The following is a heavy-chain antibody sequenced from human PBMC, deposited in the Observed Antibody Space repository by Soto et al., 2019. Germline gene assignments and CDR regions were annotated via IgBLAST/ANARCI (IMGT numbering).Heavy chain of an antibody. Sequence: PGGSLRLSCAASGFTFSSYGMHWVRQAPGKGLEWVAVISYDGSNKYYADSVKGRSTISRDNSKNTLYLQMNSLRAEDTAVYYCAKDFSGSYYYYYGMDVWGQGTTVTVSS. CDR3: AKDFSGSYYYYYGMDV. CDR2: ISYDGSNK. J-gene: IGHJ6*02. D-gene: IGHD1-26*01. CDR1: GFTFSSYG. V-gene: IGHV3-30*18.